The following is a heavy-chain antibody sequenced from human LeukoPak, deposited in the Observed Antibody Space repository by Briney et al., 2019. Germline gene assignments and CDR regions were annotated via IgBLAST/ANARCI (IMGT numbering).Heavy chain of an antibody. CDR3: AKARNDYYDSSGYY. V-gene: IGHV3-23*01. Sequence: GGSLRLSCAASGSTFSSYAMSWVRQAPGKGLEWVSAISGSGGSTYYADSVKGRFTISRDNSKNTLYLQMNSLRAEDTAVYYCAKARNDYYDSSGYYWGQGTLVTVSS. CDR1: GSTFSSYA. J-gene: IGHJ4*02. D-gene: IGHD3-22*01. CDR2: ISGSGGST.